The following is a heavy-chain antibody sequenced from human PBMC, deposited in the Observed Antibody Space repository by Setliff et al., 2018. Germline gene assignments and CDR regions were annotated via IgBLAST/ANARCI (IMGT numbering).Heavy chain of an antibody. CDR2: IYPDDSET. CDR3: ARGRRDGYKAGFDP. J-gene: IGHJ5*02. V-gene: IGHV5-51*01. D-gene: IGHD5-12*01. Sequence: PGESLKISCQGSGYSFTNYRTGWVRQMPGKGLEWMGIIYPDDSETTYSPSFQGQVTISADKSITTAYLQWSRLKVSDSGIYYCARGRRDGYKAGFDPWGQGTLVTVSS. CDR1: GYSFTNYR.